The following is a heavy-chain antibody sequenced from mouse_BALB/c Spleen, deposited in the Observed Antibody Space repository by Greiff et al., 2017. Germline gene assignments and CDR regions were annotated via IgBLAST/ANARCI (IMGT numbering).Heavy chain of an antibody. V-gene: IGHV5-4*02. J-gene: IGHJ4*01. CDR1: GFTFSDYY. CDR3: ARDYYRYDYAMDY. CDR2: ISDGGSYT. D-gene: IGHD2-14*01. Sequence: DVKLVESGGGLVKPGGSLKLSCAASGFTFSDYYMYWVRQTPEKRLEWVATISDGGSYTYYPDSVKGRFTISRDNAKNNLYLQMSSLKSEDTAMYYCARDYYRYDYAMDYWGQGTSVTVSS.